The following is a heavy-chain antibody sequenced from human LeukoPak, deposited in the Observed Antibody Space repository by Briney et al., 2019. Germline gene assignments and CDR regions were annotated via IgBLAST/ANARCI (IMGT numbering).Heavy chain of an antibody. CDR2: MNPNSGNT. J-gene: IGHJ3*02. V-gene: IGHV1-8*03. D-gene: IGHD7-27*01. CDR1: GYTFTSYD. CDR3: ARRPGDDAFDI. Sequence: ASVKVSCKASGYTFTSYDINWVRQATGQGLEWMGWMNPNSGNTGYAQKFQGRVTITRNTSISTAYMELSSLRSEDTAAYYCARRPGDDAFDIWGQGTMVTVSS.